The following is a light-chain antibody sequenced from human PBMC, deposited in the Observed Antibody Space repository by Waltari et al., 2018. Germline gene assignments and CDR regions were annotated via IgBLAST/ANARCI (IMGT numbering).Light chain of an antibody. J-gene: IGKJ4*01. Sequence: ILLTQFPGTLSLSPGETATFSCRASQSVFSSSIGWYQQKPGQAPRLLIYGASNRATDIPDRFSGSGSGTDFTLTISRLEPEDFAVYYCQVYGSSPLTFGGGTKVEI. V-gene: IGKV3-20*01. CDR1: QSVFSSS. CDR2: GAS. CDR3: QVYGSSPLT.